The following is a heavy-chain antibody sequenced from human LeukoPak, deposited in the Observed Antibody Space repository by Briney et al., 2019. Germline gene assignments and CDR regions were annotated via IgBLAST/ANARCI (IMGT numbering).Heavy chain of an antibody. Sequence: SQTLSLTCAVSGGSISSGGYSWSWIRQPPGKGLEWIGYIYHSGSTYYNPSLKSRVTISVDRSKNQFSLKLSSVTAADTAVYYCARSDYSSFDYWGPGTLVTVSS. J-gene: IGHJ4*02. V-gene: IGHV4-30-2*01. CDR2: IYHSGST. CDR3: ARSDYSSFDY. D-gene: IGHD4-17*01. CDR1: GGSISSGGYS.